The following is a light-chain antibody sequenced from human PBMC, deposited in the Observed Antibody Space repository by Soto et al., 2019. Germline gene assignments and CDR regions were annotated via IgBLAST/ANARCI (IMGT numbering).Light chain of an antibody. CDR2: KAS. CDR3: HQYNSYPYP. V-gene: IGKV1-5*03. CDR1: QSISSW. J-gene: IGKJ2*01. Sequence: DIQMTQSPSTLSASVGDRVTITCRASQSISSWLAWYQQKPGKAPKLLIYKASSLESGVPSRFRGSGSGTEFPLTISSLQPDDFAPYYCHQYNSYPYPFGQGTKLEIK.